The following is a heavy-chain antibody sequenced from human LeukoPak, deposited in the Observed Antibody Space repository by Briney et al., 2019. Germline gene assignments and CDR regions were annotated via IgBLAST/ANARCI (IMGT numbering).Heavy chain of an antibody. CDR2: ISGSGGST. CDR3: AREWMAIRNAYGMDV. D-gene: IGHD5-24*01. V-gene: IGHV3-23*01. J-gene: IGHJ6*02. CDR1: GFTFSSYA. Sequence: PGGSLRLSCAASGFTFSSYAMSWVRQAPGKGLEWVSAISGSGGSTYYADSVKGRFTISRDNSKNTLYLQMNSLRAEDTAVYYCAREWMAIRNAYGMDVWGQGTTVTVSS.